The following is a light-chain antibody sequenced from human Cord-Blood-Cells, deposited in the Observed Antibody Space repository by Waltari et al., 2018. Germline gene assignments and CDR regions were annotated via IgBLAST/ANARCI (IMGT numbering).Light chain of an antibody. CDR3: CSYAGSSTVV. Sequence: QSALTQPASVSGSPGQSITLSCTGTSSDVGRYNLVPWYQQHPGKAPKLMIYEGSKRPSGVSNRFSGSKSGNTASLTISGLQAEDEADYYCCSYAGSSTVVFGGGTKLTVL. CDR2: EGS. V-gene: IGLV2-23*01. J-gene: IGLJ2*01. CDR1: SSDVGRYNL.